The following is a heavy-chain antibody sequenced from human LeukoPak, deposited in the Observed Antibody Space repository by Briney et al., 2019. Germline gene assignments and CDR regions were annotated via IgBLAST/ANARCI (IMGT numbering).Heavy chain of an antibody. Sequence: GGSLRLSCAASGFTFSIAWMSWVRQAPGKGLEWLGQIKKKSDGATTAYAAPVKGRFTISRDDSKNTLFLQMNSLRAEDAAIYYCARDRRLASFDYGGQGTLVTVSS. V-gene: IGHV3-15*01. CDR1: GFTFSIAW. CDR2: IKKKSDGATT. J-gene: IGHJ4*02. CDR3: ARDRRLASFDY. D-gene: IGHD6-25*01.